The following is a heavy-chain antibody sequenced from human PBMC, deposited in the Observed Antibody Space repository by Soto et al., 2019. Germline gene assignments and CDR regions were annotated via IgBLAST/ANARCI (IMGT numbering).Heavy chain of an antibody. D-gene: IGHD6-19*01. J-gene: IGHJ5*02. CDR3: ARANGPVAASGWFDP. V-gene: IGHV4-59*01. CDR1: GGSISSYY. Sequence: SETLSLTCTVSGGSISSYYWSWIRQPPGKGLEWIGYIYYSGSTNYNPSLKSRVTISVDTSKNQFSLKLSSVTAADTAVYYCARANGPVAASGWFDPWGQGTLVTVSS. CDR2: IYYSGST.